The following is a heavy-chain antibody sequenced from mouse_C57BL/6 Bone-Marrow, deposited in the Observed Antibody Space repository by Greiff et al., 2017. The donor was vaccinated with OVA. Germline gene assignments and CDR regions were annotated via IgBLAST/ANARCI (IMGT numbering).Heavy chain of an antibody. CDR3: ARVRTTVVAHFDY. D-gene: IGHD1-1*01. Sequence: KQRTEQGLEWIGRIDPEDGETKYAPKFQGKATITADTSSNTAYLQLSSLTSEDTAVYYCARVRTTVVAHFDYWGQGTTLTVSS. CDR2: IDPEDGET. J-gene: IGHJ2*01. V-gene: IGHV14-2*01.